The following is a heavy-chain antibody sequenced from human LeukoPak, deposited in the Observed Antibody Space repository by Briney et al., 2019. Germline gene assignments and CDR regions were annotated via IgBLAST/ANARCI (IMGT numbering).Heavy chain of an antibody. Sequence: SQTLSLTCAISGDSVSSHSATWTWIRQSPSRGLEWLGRTYYRSKWYNDYALSVKSRITINPDTSKNQFSLQLKSVTPEDTAVYYCARDVYSSGWLDYWGQGTLVTVSS. CDR3: ARDVYSSGWLDY. J-gene: IGHJ4*02. D-gene: IGHD6-13*01. CDR2: TYYRSKWYN. V-gene: IGHV6-1*01. CDR1: GDSVSSHSAT.